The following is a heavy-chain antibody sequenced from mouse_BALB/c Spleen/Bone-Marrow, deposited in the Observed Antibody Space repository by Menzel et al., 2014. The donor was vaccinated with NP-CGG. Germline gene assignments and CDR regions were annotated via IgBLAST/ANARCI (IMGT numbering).Heavy chain of an antibody. J-gene: IGHJ2*01. CDR2: ISSGGSYT. V-gene: IGHV5-6*02. Sequence: DVKLVESGGDLVKPGGSLKLSCAASGFTFSSYGMSWVRQTPVKRLEWVATISSGGSYTYYPDSVKGRFTVSRDNAKNSLYLKMRSLKSEDTAMYYCARQSVGSGGDYWGQGTTLTVSS. CDR1: GFTFSSYG. CDR3: ARQSVGSGGDY. D-gene: IGHD2-14*01.